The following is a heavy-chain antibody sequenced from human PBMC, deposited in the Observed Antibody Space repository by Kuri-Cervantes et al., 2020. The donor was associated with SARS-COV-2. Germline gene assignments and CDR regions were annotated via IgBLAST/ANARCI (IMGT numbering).Heavy chain of an antibody. Sequence: GESLKISCAASGFTFSSYGMHWVRQAPGKGLEWVAVISYDGSNKYYADSVKGRFNISRDNSKNTLYLQMNSLRAEDTAVYYCARSPYDFWSGYYTGYYYYDGMDVWGQGTTVTVSS. CDR3: ARSPYDFWSGYYTGYYYYDGMDV. CDR1: GFTFSSYG. V-gene: IGHV3-30*03. D-gene: IGHD3-3*01. J-gene: IGHJ6*01. CDR2: ISYDGSNK.